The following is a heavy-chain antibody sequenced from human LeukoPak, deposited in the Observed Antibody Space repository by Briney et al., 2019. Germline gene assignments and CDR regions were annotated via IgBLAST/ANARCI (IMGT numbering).Heavy chain of an antibody. J-gene: IGHJ4*02. CDR1: GGSISSYY. CDR2: IYTSGST. CDR3: ARARGDYRRVDYFDY. V-gene: IGHV4-4*07. Sequence: SETLSLTCTVSGGSISSYYWNWIRQPAGKGLEWIGRIYTSGSTNYNPSLKSRVTLSADTSKNQFSLKLSPVTTADTAVYYCARARGDYRRVDYFDYWGQGTPVSVSS. D-gene: IGHD4-17*01.